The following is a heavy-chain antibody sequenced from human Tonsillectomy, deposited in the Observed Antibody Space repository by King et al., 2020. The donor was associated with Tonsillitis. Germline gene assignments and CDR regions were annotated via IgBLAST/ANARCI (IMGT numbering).Heavy chain of an antibody. CDR2: IYYIGDT. V-gene: IGHV4-39*01. CDR3: ARDYGLN. D-gene: IGHD4-17*01. J-gene: IGHJ4*02. CDR1: GGAISSSPYY. Sequence: QLQLQESGPGLGKPSETLSLTCAVSGGAISSSPYYLGWIRQPPGKSLEWIWSIYYIGDTSYNPSLNSRVTISVDTSKNQFSLSLTSVTAADTAVYYCARDYGLNWGQGTLVTVSS.